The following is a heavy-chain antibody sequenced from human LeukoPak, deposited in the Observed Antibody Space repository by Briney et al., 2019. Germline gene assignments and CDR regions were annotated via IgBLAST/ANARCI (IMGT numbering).Heavy chain of an antibody. V-gene: IGHV4-59*02. CDR2: IYYSGST. CDR3: ARGPDCGGDCDWFDP. CDR1: GGSVSGHY. Sequence: SETLSLTCAVSGGSVSGHYWDWIRQPPGKGLEWIGNIYYSGSTNYNPSLKSRVTISVDTSKNQFSLKLSSVTAADTAVYYCARGPDCGGDCDWFDPWGQGTLVTVSS. D-gene: IGHD2-21*02. J-gene: IGHJ5*02.